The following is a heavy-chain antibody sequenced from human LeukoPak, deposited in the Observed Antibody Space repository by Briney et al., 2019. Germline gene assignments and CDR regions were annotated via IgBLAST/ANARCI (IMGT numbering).Heavy chain of an antibody. CDR1: GFTVSSNY. D-gene: IGHD1-7*01. CDR3: ARAMLNWNFLPFDY. Sequence: GGSLRLSCAASGFTVSSNYMSWVRQAPGKGLEWVSVIYSGGSTYYADSVKGRFTISRDNSKNTLYLQMNSLRAEDTAVYYCARAMLNWNFLPFDYWGQGTLVTVSS. V-gene: IGHV3-53*01. J-gene: IGHJ4*02. CDR2: IYSGGST.